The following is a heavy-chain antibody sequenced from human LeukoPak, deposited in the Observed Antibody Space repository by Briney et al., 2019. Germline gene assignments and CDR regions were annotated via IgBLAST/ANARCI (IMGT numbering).Heavy chain of an antibody. J-gene: IGHJ3*02. CDR1: GGSISSYY. Sequence: SETLSLTCTVSGGSISSYYWSWIRQPPGKGLEWIGYIYYSGSNNYNPSLKSRVTISVDPSKNQFSLKLSSVTAADTAVYYCARLYYDFWSGYGAFDIWGQGTMVTVSS. V-gene: IGHV4-59*08. D-gene: IGHD3-3*01. CDR3: ARLYYDFWSGYGAFDI. CDR2: IYYSGSN.